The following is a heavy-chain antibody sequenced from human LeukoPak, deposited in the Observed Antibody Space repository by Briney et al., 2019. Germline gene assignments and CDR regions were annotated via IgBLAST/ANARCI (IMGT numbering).Heavy chain of an antibody. Sequence: ASVKVSCKASGYTFTGYYMHWVRQAPGQGLEWMGWIDPNSGGTNYAQKFQGRVTMTRDTSISTAYMDLSRLRSDDTAVYYCARVGNYYDSSGYSLRYWGQGTLVTVSS. CDR2: IDPNSGGT. V-gene: IGHV1-2*02. J-gene: IGHJ4*02. CDR1: GYTFTGYY. CDR3: ARVGNYYDSSGYSLRY. D-gene: IGHD3-22*01.